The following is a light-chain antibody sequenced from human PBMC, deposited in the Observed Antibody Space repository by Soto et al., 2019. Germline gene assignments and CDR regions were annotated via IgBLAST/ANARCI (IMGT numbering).Light chain of an antibody. V-gene: IGKV2-28*01. J-gene: IGKJ5*01. CDR1: QSLLHSNGYNY. Sequence: DIVMTQSLLSLPVTPGEPASISCRYSQSLLHSNGYNYLDWYQQKPGTVPKLLIYATSNLQSGVPSRFSGRGFGTDFTLTISSLQPEDFAAYYCQQSFTTPSFGQGTRLEI. CDR2: ATS. CDR3: QQSFTTPS.